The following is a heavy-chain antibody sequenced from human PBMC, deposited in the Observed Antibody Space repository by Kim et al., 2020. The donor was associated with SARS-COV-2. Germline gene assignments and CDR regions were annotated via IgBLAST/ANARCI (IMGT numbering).Heavy chain of an antibody. Sequence: GGSLRLSCAASGFTFNNYAMTWARQAPGKGLEWVSIISGSGGTTYYADSVMGRFTISRDNSKNTLYLQMDTLRAEDTAIYSCAKAVGSGSYFGTNYFN. V-gene: IGHV3-23*01. CDR3: AKAVGSGSYFGTNYFN. CDR1: GFTFNNYA. D-gene: IGHD1-26*01. CDR2: ISGSGGTT. J-gene: IGHJ4*01.